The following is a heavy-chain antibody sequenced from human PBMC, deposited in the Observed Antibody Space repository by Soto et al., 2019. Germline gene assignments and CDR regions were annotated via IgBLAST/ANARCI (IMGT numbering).Heavy chain of an antibody. CDR3: ARDPGYCSGGSCYSWAFDI. CDR2: IYYSGST. CDR1: GGSVSSGSYY. V-gene: IGHV4-61*01. J-gene: IGHJ3*02. Sequence: QVQLQESGPGLVKPSETLSLTCTVSGGSVSSGSYYWSWIRQPPGKGLEWIGYIYYSGSTKYNPSLKSRVTITVDTSKNQFSLMLSSVTAADTAVYYCARDPGYCSGGSCYSWAFDIWGKGTMVTVSS. D-gene: IGHD2-15*01.